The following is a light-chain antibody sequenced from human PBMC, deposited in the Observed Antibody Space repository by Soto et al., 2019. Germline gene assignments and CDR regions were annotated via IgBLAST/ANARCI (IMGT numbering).Light chain of an antibody. Sequence: IQMTQSPSSLSASVGDRVTITCRASQVIGNYLAWYQQKPGKVPKLLMYDASTLERGVPSRFSGTGSGTDFTRTISSLEPEDFGVDSCPQLHNWPLPFVQGTRRE. CDR2: DAS. V-gene: IGKV1D-13*01. CDR3: PQLHNWPLP. CDR1: QVIGNY. J-gene: IGKJ5*01.